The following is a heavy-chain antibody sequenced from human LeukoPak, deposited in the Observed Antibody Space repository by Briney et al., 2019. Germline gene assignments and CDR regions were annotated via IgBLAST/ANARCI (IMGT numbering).Heavy chain of an antibody. V-gene: IGHV4-59*08. Sequence: ASETLSLTCTVSGGSISSYYWSWIRQPPGKGLEWIGYIYYSGSTNYNPSLKSRVTISVDTSKNQFSLKLSSVTAADTAVYYCARGITIFGVVTPHYYYGMDVWGQGTTVTVSS. J-gene: IGHJ6*02. CDR3: ARGITIFGVVTPHYYYGMDV. CDR1: GGSISSYY. D-gene: IGHD3-3*01. CDR2: IYYSGST.